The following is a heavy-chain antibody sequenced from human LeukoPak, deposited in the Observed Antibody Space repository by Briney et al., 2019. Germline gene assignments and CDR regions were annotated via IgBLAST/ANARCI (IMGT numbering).Heavy chain of an antibody. J-gene: IGHJ4*02. CDR3: TRHPSRDGYNY. V-gene: IGHV3-73*01. Sequence: QSGGSLRLSCAASGFTFSSYAMHWVRQASGKGLEWVGRIRSKANSYATAYAASVKGRFTISRDDSKNTAYPQMNSLKTEDTAVYYCTRHPSRDGYNYWGQGTLVTVSS. CDR1: GFTFSSYA. D-gene: IGHD5-24*01. CDR2: IRSKANSYAT.